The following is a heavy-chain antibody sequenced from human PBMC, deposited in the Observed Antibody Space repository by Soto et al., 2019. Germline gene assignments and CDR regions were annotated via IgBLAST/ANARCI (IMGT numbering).Heavy chain of an antibody. V-gene: IGHV4-34*01. D-gene: IGHD5-18*01. CDR3: ARASGYSYGYHFDY. J-gene: IGHJ4*02. CDR2: INHSGST. Sequence: SETLSLTCAVYGGSGGSFSGYYWSWIRQPPGKGLEWIGEINHSGSTNYNPSLKSRVTISVDTSKNQFSLKLSSVTAADTAVYYCARASGYSYGYHFDYWGQGTLVTVSS. CDR1: GGSGGSFSGYY.